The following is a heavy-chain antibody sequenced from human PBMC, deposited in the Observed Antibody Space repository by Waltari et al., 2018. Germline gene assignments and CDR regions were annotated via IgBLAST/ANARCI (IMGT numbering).Heavy chain of an antibody. J-gene: IGHJ6*02. CDR2: INPDRSRI. V-gene: IGHV3-7*01. CDR1: TFSAHW. Sequence: EVQLVESGGDLVPPGGFLGRSCAASTFSAHWMGWVRQVPGKGLGWVAIINPDRSRIYYLDSVKGRFTISRDNAKKSLYLQMNSLRVEDTAVYYCAGDRESRWGQGTTVTVSS. CDR3: AGDRESR.